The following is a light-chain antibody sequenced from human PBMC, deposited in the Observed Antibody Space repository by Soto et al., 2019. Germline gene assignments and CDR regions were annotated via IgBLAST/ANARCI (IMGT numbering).Light chain of an antibody. J-gene: IGKJ5*01. CDR1: QSVSSY. V-gene: IGKV3-11*01. Sequence: EIVLTQSPGTLSLSPGERPTPSCRASQSVSSYLAWYQQKPGQAPRLLIYGASTRATGIPARFSGSGSGTDFTLTISSLEPEDFAVYYCQQRSNWPITFGQGTRLEIK. CDR2: GAS. CDR3: QQRSNWPIT.